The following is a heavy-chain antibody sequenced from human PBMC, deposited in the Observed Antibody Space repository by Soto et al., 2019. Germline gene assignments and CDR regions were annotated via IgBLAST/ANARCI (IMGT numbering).Heavy chain of an antibody. D-gene: IGHD1-7*01. CDR1: GFTFSGSA. J-gene: IGHJ3*02. CDR3: TSRYNWNYDAFDI. V-gene: IGHV3-73*01. Sequence: GGSLRLSCAASGFTFSGSAMHWVRQASVKGLEWVGRIRSKANSYATAYAASVKGRFTISRDDSKNTAYLQMNSLKTEDTAVYYCTSRYNWNYDAFDIWGQGTMVTVSS. CDR2: IRSKANSYAT.